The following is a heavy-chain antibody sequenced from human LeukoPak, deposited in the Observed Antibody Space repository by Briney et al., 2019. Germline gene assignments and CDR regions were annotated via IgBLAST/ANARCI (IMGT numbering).Heavy chain of an antibody. Sequence: GGSLRLSCAASGFTFSSYAMSWVRQAPGKGLEWVSAISGSGGSTYYADSVKGRFTISRDNSKNTLYLQMNSLRAEDTAVYYCAKDRASKAAAGTWFDPWGQGTLVTVSS. D-gene: IGHD6-13*01. CDR2: ISGSGGST. V-gene: IGHV3-23*01. CDR1: GFTFSSYA. J-gene: IGHJ5*02. CDR3: AKDRASKAAAGTWFDP.